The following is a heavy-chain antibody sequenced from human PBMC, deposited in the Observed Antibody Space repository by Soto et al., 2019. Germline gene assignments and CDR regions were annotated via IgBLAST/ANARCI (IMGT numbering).Heavy chain of an antibody. Sequence: PSETLSLTCTVSGGSISSYYWSWIRQPPGKGLEWIGYIYYSGSTNYNPSLKSRVTISVDTSKNQFSLKLSSVTAADTAVYYCARYKGSYDILTGFYYYYGMDVWGQGTTVTVSS. CDR1: GGSISSYY. V-gene: IGHV4-59*08. CDR3: ARYKGSYDILTGFYYYYGMDV. D-gene: IGHD3-9*01. CDR2: IYYSGST. J-gene: IGHJ6*02.